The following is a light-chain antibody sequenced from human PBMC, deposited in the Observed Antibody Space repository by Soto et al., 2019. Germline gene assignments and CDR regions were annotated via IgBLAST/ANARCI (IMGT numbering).Light chain of an antibody. V-gene: IGLV2-8*01. Sequence: SVLTQPPSASGSTGQSVAISCTGTSSDVGAYNYVAWYQQHPGKVPKLMIYEVSKRPSGVPDRFSGSKSGNTASLTVSGLQADDEADYYCSSYAGSDVFVFGTGTKVTVL. J-gene: IGLJ1*01. CDR3: SSYAGSDVFV. CDR2: EVS. CDR1: SSDVGAYNY.